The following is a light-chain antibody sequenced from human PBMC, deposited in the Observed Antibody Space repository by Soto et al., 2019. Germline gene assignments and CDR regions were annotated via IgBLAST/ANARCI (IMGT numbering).Light chain of an antibody. CDR2: GAS. V-gene: IGKV3-20*01. CDR1: QSVSSH. CDR3: QQYGSSGT. J-gene: IGKJ1*01. Sequence: EVLFTEPPPTLALCTRDKRTLSCRASQSVSSHFAWYQQKSGQAPRLLIYGASSRATGIPDRFSGSGSGTDFTLTISRLEPEDFAVYYCQQYGSSGTFGQGTKVDI.